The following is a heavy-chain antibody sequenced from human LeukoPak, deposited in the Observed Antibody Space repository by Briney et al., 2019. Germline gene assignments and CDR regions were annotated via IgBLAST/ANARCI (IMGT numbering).Heavy chain of an antibody. Sequence: SETLSLTCTVSGGSVTSYYWSWIRQPPGKGLEWIGYIYGSGNTNYNPSLKGRVTISVDTSKNQFSLKLSSVTAADTAVYYCARQRGSGWPNFDYWGQGTLVTVSS. CDR1: GGSVTSYY. D-gene: IGHD6-19*01. V-gene: IGHV4-59*08. CDR3: ARQRGSGWPNFDY. J-gene: IGHJ4*02. CDR2: IYGSGNT.